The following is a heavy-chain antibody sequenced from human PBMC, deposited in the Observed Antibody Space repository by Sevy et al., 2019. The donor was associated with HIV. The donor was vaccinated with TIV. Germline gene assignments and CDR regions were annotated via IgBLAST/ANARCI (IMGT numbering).Heavy chain of an antibody. Sequence: GGSLRLSCAASGFTFSSDWMHWVRQAPGKGLVWVSRINSDGSSPSYADSVKGRFTISRDNTKNTLYLQMNSLRAEDTAVYYCARDSSGWYSVFGYFDLWGRGTLVTVSS. J-gene: IGHJ2*01. CDR1: GFTFSSDW. CDR3: ARDSSGWYSVFGYFDL. CDR2: INSDGSSP. D-gene: IGHD6-19*01. V-gene: IGHV3-74*01.